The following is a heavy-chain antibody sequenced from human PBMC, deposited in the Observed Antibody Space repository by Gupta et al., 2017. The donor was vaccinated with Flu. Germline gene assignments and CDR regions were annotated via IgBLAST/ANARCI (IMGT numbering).Heavy chain of an antibody. V-gene: IGHV1-8*01. D-gene: IGHD1-1*01. J-gene: IGHJ4*02. CDR1: GYTFPGYD. CDR2: MKPNSGKT. Sequence: APGYTFPGYDVHWVRQATGQGLEWMGWMKPNSGKTDYTETFRGRLTMTWKADITKDYRDLRSMRPWDTATDEGARGRGTTVSPFDSWGQGTLVTVSS. CDR3: ARGRGTTVSPFDS.